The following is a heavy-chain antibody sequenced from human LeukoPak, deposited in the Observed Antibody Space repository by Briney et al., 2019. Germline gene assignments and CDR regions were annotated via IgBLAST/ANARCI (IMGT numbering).Heavy chain of an antibody. Sequence: GSLRLSCAVSGLTFSSYNMNWVRQSPGKGLEWIGTIYHDGNTDYNPSLKSRVTISVDRSKNQLSLKLTSVTAADTAVYYCARDPHIDNYFGTNTGLRDFRGQGTLVTVSS. V-gene: IGHV4-4*02. J-gene: IGHJ4*02. CDR1: GLTFSSYNM. CDR2: IYHDGNT. CDR3: ARDPHIDNYFGTNTGLRDF. D-gene: IGHD1-14*01.